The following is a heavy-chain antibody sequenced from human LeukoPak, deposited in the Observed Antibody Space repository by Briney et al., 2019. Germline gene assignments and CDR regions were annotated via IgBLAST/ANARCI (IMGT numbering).Heavy chain of an antibody. D-gene: IGHD3-22*01. V-gene: IGHV3-48*01. J-gene: IGHJ4*02. CDR2: ISSSSSTI. CDR3: ARAYYYDSSGPKPPDY. Sequence: PGGSLRLSCAASGFTFSSYSMNWVRQAPGKGLEWVSYISSSSSTIYYADSVKGRLTISRDNAKNSLYLQMNSLRAEDTAVYYCARAYYYDSSGPKPPDYWGQGTLVTVSS. CDR1: GFTFSSYS.